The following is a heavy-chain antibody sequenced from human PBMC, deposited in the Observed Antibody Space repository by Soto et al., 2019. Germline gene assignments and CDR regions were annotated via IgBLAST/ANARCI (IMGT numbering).Heavy chain of an antibody. Sequence: ASVKVSCKASGYTFTGYYMHWVRQAPGQGLEWMGWIHPNGGGTNYAQKFQGWVTMTRDTSISTAYMELSRLKYDDTAVYFCARARGYSGYDALDYWGQGTLVTVSS. J-gene: IGHJ4*02. D-gene: IGHD5-12*01. V-gene: IGHV1-2*04. CDR3: ARARGYSGYDALDY. CDR2: IHPNGGGT. CDR1: GYTFTGYY.